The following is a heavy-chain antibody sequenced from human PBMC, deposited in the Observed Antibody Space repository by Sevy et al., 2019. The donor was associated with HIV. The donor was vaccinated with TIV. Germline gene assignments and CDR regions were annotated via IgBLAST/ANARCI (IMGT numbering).Heavy chain of an antibody. V-gene: IGHV4-39*01. Sequence: SETLSLTCTVSGGSISTSSYYWGWIRQPPGKGLEWIGSLYSTGSTSYTPSLRSRVIVSADRSKNQFSLKLDSVSAADTAVYYCAPPRASGLSEGTGGYFVVCGRGTLVTVSS. J-gene: IGHJ2*01. CDR3: APPRASGLSEGTGGYFVV. D-gene: IGHD6-19*01. CDR1: GGSISTSSYY. CDR2: LYSTGST.